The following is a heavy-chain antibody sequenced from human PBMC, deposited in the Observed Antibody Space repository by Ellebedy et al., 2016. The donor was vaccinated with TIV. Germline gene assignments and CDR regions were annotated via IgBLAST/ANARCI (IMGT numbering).Heavy chain of an antibody. CDR1: DGSISSYY. CDR2: IYYSGST. Sequence: MPGGSLRFSCTVSDGSISSYYWGWIRQPPGKGLEWIGSIYYSGSTYYNPSLKSRVTISVDTSKNQSSLKLSSVTAADTAVYYCARECALTVTTLTGADYWGQGTLVTVSS. CDR3: ARECALTVTTLTGADY. V-gene: IGHV4-39*01. D-gene: IGHD4-17*01. J-gene: IGHJ4*02.